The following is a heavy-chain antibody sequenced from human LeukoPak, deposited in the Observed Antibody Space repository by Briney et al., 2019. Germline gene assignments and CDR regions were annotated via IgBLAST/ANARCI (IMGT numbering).Heavy chain of an antibody. J-gene: IGHJ4*02. CDR2: MSSGGTT. Sequence: GGSLRLPCAASGFTIDSYAMSWVRQAPGKGLEWVSAMSSGGTTYYADSVKGRFTISRDSSKNTLYLQMNSLRAEDTAVYYCAKNRGNYYFDYWGQGTLVTVSS. D-gene: IGHD4-23*01. V-gene: IGHV3-23*01. CDR1: GFTIDSYA. CDR3: AKNRGNYYFDY.